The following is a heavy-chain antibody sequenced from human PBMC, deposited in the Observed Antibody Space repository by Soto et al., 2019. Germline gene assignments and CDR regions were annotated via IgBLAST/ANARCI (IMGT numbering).Heavy chain of an antibody. CDR3: EREQKGSDYALNAFDT. D-gene: IGHD3-10*01. CDR2: VYYSGST. V-gene: IGHV4-30-4*02. Sequence: PSEILSLTCTVSGGSISSGDYYWSWIREPPGKVLEWIVYVYYSGSTYYNPSLKSRVTISVNTSKNQFSPKLGSVTAAAEDVYYCEREQKGSDYALNAFDTWGQGTMVTVSS. CDR1: GGSISSGDYY. J-gene: IGHJ3*02.